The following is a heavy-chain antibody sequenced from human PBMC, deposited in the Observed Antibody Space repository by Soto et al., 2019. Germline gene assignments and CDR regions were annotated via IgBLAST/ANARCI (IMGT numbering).Heavy chain of an antibody. D-gene: IGHD3-22*01. J-gene: IGHJ5*02. CDR2: INQSGST. V-gene: IGHV4-34*01. CDR1: GGSFSGYY. Sequence: SETLSLTCTVSGGSFSGYYWSWIRQPPGKGLEWIGEINQSGSTNYNPSLKGRVITSVDTSKNQFSLKLSSVTAADTAVYYCTGAYYDIDGYMLDPWGQGTSVTVSS. CDR3: TGAYYDIDGYMLDP.